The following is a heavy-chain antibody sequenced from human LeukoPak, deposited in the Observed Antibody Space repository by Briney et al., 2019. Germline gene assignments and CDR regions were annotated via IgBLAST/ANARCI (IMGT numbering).Heavy chain of an antibody. Sequence: GGSLRLSCAASGFTFSSYATSWVRQAPGKGLEWVSAISGSGGSTYYADSVKGRFTISRDNSKNTLYLQMNSLRAEDTAVYYCAKEGSSLGFPECFDYWGQGTLVTVSS. V-gene: IGHV3-23*01. CDR1: GFTFSSYA. J-gene: IGHJ4*02. CDR3: AKEGSSLGFPECFDY. D-gene: IGHD6-13*01. CDR2: ISGSGGST.